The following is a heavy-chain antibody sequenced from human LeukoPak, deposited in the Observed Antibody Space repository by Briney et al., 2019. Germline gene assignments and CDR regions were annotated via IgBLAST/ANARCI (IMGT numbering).Heavy chain of an antibody. CDR3: ARDGHDSSGYYYEGSWFDP. D-gene: IGHD3-22*01. V-gene: IGHV1-2*02. Sequence: GASVTVSCTASGYTFTGYYMRWVRQAPGQGLEWMGWISPNSGGTNYAQKFQGRVTMTRDTSISTAYMELSRLRSDNTAVYYCARDGHDSSGYYYEGSWFDPWGQGTLVTVSS. J-gene: IGHJ5*02. CDR2: ISPNSGGT. CDR1: GYTFTGYY.